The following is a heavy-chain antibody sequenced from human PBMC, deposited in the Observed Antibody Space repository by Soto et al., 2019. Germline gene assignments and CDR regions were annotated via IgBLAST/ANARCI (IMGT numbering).Heavy chain of an antibody. V-gene: IGHV4-39*01. Sequence: SETLSLTCTVSGGATSSSSFHWGWIRPPPGKGLESIGSIYYSGSTYYRPSLKSRVTISVDTSKNQFSLKLSSVTAADTAVYYCARRERAACTDWWFDPWGQGNLV. CDR1: GGATSSSSFH. CDR2: IYYSGST. J-gene: IGHJ5*02. CDR3: ARRERAACTDWWFDP. D-gene: IGHD6-13*01.